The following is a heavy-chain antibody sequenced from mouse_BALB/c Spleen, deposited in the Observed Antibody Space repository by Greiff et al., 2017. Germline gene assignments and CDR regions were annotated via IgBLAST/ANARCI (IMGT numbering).Heavy chain of an antibody. CDR2: ISCYNGAT. CDR3: ARDYGNLAWFAY. Sequence: LVKTGASVKISCKASGYSFTGYYMHWVKQSHGKSLEWIGYISCYNGATSYNQKFKGKATFTVDTSSSTAYMQFNSLTSEDSAVYYCARDYGNLAWFAYWGQGTLVTVSA. J-gene: IGHJ3*01. CDR1: GYSFTGYY. V-gene: IGHV1S34*01. D-gene: IGHD2-1*01.